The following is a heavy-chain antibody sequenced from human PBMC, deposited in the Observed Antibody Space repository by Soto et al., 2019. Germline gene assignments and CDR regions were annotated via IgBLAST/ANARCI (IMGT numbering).Heavy chain of an antibody. J-gene: IGHJ6*02. Sequence: QVQLVQSGAEVKKPGASVKVSCKASGYTITSYGISWVRQAPGQGLEWMGWISAYNGNTNYAQKLQGRVTMTTDTSTSTAYMELRSLRSDDTAVYYCARDPARDFWSGSTYYYYGMDVWGQGTTVTVSS. CDR3: ARDPARDFWSGSTYYYYGMDV. V-gene: IGHV1-18*01. CDR1: GYTITSYG. D-gene: IGHD3-3*01. CDR2: ISAYNGNT.